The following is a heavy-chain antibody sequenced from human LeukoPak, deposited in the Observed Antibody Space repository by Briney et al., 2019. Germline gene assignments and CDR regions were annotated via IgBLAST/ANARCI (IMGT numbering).Heavy chain of an antibody. CDR1: GFTFSSYW. Sequence: QSGGSLRLSCEASGFTFSSYWMSWVRQAPGKGLEWVANIKQDGSEKKYLDSVKGRFTISRDNSKNTLYLQMNSLRAEDTAMYYCARGPSGYHNTGGQGTLVTVSS. D-gene: IGHD5-12*01. CDR2: IKQDGSEK. V-gene: IGHV3-7*01. CDR3: ARGPSGYHNT. J-gene: IGHJ4*02.